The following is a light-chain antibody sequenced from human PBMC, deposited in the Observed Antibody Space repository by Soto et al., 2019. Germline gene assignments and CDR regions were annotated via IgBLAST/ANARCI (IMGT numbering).Light chain of an antibody. CDR1: HSVSSN. CDR2: GAS. V-gene: IGKV3-15*01. CDR3: QQYHDWPPWT. Sequence: ETVMTQSPATLSVSPGERATLSCRASHSVSSNLAWYQQKPGQAPRLLIYGASTRATGIPTRFSGRGSGTEFTLTISRLQSDDFALYYCQQYHDWPPWTFGQGTKVDIK. J-gene: IGKJ1*01.